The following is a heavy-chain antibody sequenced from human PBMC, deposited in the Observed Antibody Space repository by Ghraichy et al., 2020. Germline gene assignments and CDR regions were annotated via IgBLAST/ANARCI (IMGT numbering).Heavy chain of an antibody. Sequence: GGSLRLSCAASGFTVSSNYMSWVRQAPGKGLEWVSVIYSGGSTYYADSVKGRFTISRDNSKNTLYLQMNSLRAEDTAVYYCARMGGYGSGSSYYYYYGMDVWGQGTTVTVSS. V-gene: IGHV3-53*01. CDR1: GFTVSSNY. CDR3: ARMGGYGSGSSYYYYYGMDV. J-gene: IGHJ6*02. CDR2: IYSGGST. D-gene: IGHD3-10*01.